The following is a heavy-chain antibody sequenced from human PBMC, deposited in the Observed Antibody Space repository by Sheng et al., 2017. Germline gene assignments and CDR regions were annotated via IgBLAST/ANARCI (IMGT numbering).Heavy chain of an antibody. CDR3: VREDSSGHDY. Sequence: VQLVESGGGLVQPGGSLRLSCAASGFTFSSYWMHWVRQVPGKGLVWVSRISSDGSRTNNADSVKGRFTISRDNAKNTLYLQMNSLRAEDTAVYYCVREDSSGHDYWGQGTLVTVSS. D-gene: IGHD6-19*01. CDR2: ISSDGSRT. CDR1: GFTFSSYW. J-gene: IGHJ4*02. V-gene: IGHV3-74*01.